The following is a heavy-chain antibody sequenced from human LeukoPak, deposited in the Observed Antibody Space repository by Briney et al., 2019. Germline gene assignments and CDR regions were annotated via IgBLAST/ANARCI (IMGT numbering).Heavy chain of an antibody. Sequence: GGSLRLSCAGSGFTFSSHWMTWVRQAQGKGLEWVANIKQDGSEKYSVDSVKGRFTISRDNAKNSLYLQMNSLRPEDTAVYYCARENSHQLPYTLDYWGQGTLVTVSS. J-gene: IGHJ4*02. CDR3: ARENSHQLPYTLDY. CDR2: IKQDGSEK. CDR1: GFTFSSHW. D-gene: IGHD2-2*01. V-gene: IGHV3-7*01.